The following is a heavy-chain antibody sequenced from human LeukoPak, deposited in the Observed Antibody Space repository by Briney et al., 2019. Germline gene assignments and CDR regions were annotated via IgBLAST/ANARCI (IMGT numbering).Heavy chain of an antibody. Sequence: TGGSLRLSCAASGFTVSSNYMSWVRQAPGKGLEWVSIIYSGGSTYYADSVKGRFTISRDNSKNTLYLQMNSLRAEDTAVYYCAREGARPNKAFDIWGQGTMVTVSS. D-gene: IGHD1/OR15-1a*01. CDR3: AREGARPNKAFDI. J-gene: IGHJ3*02. CDR2: IYSGGST. V-gene: IGHV3-66*01. CDR1: GFTVSSNY.